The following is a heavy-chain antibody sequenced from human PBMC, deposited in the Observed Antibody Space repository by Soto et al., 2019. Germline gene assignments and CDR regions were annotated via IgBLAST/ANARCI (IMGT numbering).Heavy chain of an antibody. CDR2: IYYSGRT. J-gene: IGHJ6*02. CDR1: SGSVSSGSDY. V-gene: IGHV4-61*03. CDR3: ARVPVQLAAIRYFTLYGMHV. Sequence: QVQLQESGPGLVKPSETLSLTCTVSSGSVSSGSDYWSWIRQPPGKGLEWVGYIYYSGRTAYSPPLQDRVTKSSDTAKNRFSLELHTEAAADTAVSDCARVPVQLAAIRYFTLYGMHVWGQGATVIVAS. D-gene: IGHD1-1*01.